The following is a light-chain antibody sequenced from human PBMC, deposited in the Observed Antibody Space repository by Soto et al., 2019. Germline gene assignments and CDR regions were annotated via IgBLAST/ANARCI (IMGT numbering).Light chain of an antibody. CDR2: KAS. CDR3: QHYNSYSEA. V-gene: IGKV1-5*03. Sequence: DIQMTQSPSTLSGSVGDRVTITCRASQTISSWLAWYQQKPGKAPKLLIYKASTLKSGVASRFSGSGSGTEFTLTISSLQPDDFATHYCQHYNSYSEAFVQGTKVDIK. J-gene: IGKJ1*01. CDR1: QTISSW.